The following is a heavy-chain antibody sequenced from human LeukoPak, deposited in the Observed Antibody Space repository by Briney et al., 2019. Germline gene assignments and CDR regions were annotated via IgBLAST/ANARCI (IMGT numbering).Heavy chain of an antibody. CDR2: IYYSGST. CDR3: ARGPLFSGGDQFDY. V-gene: IGHV4-61*01. J-gene: IGHJ4*02. Sequence: SETLSLTCSVSGDSLSTSSYYWSWIRQPPGKGLEWIGYIYYSGSTNYNPSLKSRVTISVDTSKNQFSLKLSSVTAADTAVYYCARGPLFSGGDQFDYWGQGTLVTVSS. D-gene: IGHD2-21*02. CDR1: GDSLSTSSYY.